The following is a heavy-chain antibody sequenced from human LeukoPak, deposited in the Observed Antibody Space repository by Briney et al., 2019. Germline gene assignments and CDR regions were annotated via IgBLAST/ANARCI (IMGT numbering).Heavy chain of an antibody. CDR3: ARDFHRGSAVIIHYYMDV. V-gene: IGHV3-7*03. J-gene: IGHJ6*03. CDR1: GFTFSSYW. CDR2: IKQDGSEK. Sequence: GGSLRLSCAASGFTFSSYWMSWVRQAPGKGLEWVANIKQDGSEKYYVDSVKGRFTISRDNAKNSLYLQMNSLRAEDTAVYYCARDFHRGSAVIIHYYMDVWGKGTTVTVSS. D-gene: IGHD3-10*01.